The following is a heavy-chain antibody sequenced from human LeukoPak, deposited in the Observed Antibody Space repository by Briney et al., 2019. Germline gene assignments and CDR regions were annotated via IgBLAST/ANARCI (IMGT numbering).Heavy chain of an antibody. J-gene: IGHJ5*02. Sequence: GGSLRLSCAASGFTFRSYSKNWVRQATGKGLEWVSSISNSSSYIYYADSVKGRFTISRDNAKNSLYLQMNSLRAEDTAVYYCARGGSSSWYLSPKSWFDPWGQGTLVTVSS. CDR3: ARGGSSSWYLSPKSWFDP. CDR1: GFTFRSYS. CDR2: ISNSSSYI. D-gene: IGHD6-13*01. V-gene: IGHV3-21*01.